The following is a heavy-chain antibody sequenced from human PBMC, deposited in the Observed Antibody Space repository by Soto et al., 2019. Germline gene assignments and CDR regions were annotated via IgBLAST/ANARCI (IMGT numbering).Heavy chain of an antibody. J-gene: IGHJ5*02. V-gene: IGHV1-3*01. CDR2: INAGNGNT. Sequence: GASVKVSCKASGYTFTSYAMHWVRQAPGQRLEWMGWINAGNGNTKYSQKFQGRVTITRNTSASTAYMELSSLRSEDTAVYYCARRVRKWGFDPWGQGTXVTVSS. CDR1: GYTFTSYA. D-gene: IGHD2-21*01. CDR3: ARRVRKWGFDP.